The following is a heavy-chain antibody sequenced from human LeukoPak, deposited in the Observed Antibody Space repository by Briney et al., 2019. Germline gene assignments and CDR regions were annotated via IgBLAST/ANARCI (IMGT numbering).Heavy chain of an antibody. D-gene: IGHD6-6*01. V-gene: IGHV5-51*01. J-gene: IGHJ4*02. CDR1: GYSFTSYW. CDR3: ARLKGRSSSSTPRYFDY. CDR2: IYPGDSDT. Sequence: GESLKISCKGSGYSFTSYWIGWVRQMPGKGLEWMGIIYPGDSDTRYSPSFQGQVTISADKSISTAYLQWSSLKASDTAMYYCARLKGRSSSSTPRYFDYWGQGTLVTVSS.